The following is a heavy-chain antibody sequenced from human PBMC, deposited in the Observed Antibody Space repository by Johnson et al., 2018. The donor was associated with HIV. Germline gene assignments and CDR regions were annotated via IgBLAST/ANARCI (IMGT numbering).Heavy chain of an antibody. CDR2: IGTAGDT. Sequence: VQLVESGGGLVQPGGSLRLSCAASGFTFSSYDMHWVRQATGKGLEWVSAIGTAGDTYYPGSVKGRFTISRENAKNSLYLQMTSLRAGDTAVYYCARAPPYYGGYSVSDAFDIWGQGTMVTVSS. D-gene: IGHD3-22*01. CDR3: ARAPPYYGGYSVSDAFDI. CDR1: GFTFSSYD. J-gene: IGHJ3*02. V-gene: IGHV3-13*01.